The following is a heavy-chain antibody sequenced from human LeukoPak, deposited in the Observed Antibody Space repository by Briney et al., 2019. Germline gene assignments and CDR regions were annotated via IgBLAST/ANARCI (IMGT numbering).Heavy chain of an antibody. D-gene: IGHD3-22*01. J-gene: IGHJ3*02. CDR3: ARSLTLIVVGDI. V-gene: IGHV1-18*01. CDR2: ISAYNGNT. Sequence: ASVKVSCKASGYTFTSYGISWVRQAPGQGLEWMGWISAYNGNTNYAQKVQGRGTMTTDTATSTAYMELRSLRSDDTAVYYCARSLTLIVVGDIWGQGTMVTVSS. CDR1: GYTFTSYG.